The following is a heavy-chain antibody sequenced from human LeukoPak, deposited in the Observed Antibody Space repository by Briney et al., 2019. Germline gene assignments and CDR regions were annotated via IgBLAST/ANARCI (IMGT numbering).Heavy chain of an antibody. CDR3: ARPSGSYGRYYFDY. V-gene: IGHV1-69*02. Sequence: GASVKVSCKASGGTFSSYTISWVRQAPGQELEWMGRIIPILGIANYAQKFQGRVTITADKSTSTAYMELSSLRSEDTAVYYCARPSGSYGRYYFDYWGQGTLVTVSS. CDR1: GGTFSSYT. J-gene: IGHJ4*02. D-gene: IGHD1-26*01. CDR2: IIPILGIA.